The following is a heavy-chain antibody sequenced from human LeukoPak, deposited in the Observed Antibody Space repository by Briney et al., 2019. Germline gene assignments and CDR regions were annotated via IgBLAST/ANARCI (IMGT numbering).Heavy chain of an antibody. CDR1: GSTFTSYD. D-gene: IGHD3-10*01. V-gene: IGHV1-8*01. CDR2: MNPNSGNT. J-gene: IGHJ4*02. CDR3: ARRVVRGVKVYFDY. Sequence: ASVKVSCKASGSTFTSYDINWVRQATGQGLEWMGWMNPNSGNTGYAQKFQGRVTMTRNTSISTAYMELSSLRSEDTAVYYCARRVVRGVKVYFDYWGQGTLVTVSS.